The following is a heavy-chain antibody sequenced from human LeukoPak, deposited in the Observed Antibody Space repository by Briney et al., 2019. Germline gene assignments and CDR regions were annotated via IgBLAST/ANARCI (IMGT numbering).Heavy chain of an antibody. CDR3: AREDSGSYYNFYYFYMDV. CDR1: GGSFSNHF. Sequence: PSETLSLTCSVSGGSFSNHFWSWVRQPAGKGPEWIGRIYPSGNTNYNPSLKSRVTLSVDTSKTQFYLSLSSVTAADTAVYYCAREDSGSYYNFYYFYMDVWGKGTTVTISS. D-gene: IGHD3-10*01. J-gene: IGHJ6*03. V-gene: IGHV4-4*07. CDR2: IYPSGNT.